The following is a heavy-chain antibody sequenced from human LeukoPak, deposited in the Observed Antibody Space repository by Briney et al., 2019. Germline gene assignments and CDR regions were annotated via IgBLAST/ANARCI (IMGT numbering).Heavy chain of an antibody. CDR1: GFTFDDYA. CDR3: AKALGPEIAVAGLDY. Sequence: GGSLRLSCAASGFTFDDYAMHWVRQAPGKGLEWVSGISWNSGSIGYADSVKGRFTISRDNAKNSLYLQMNSLRAEDTALHYCAKALGPEIAVAGLDYWGQGTLVTVSS. D-gene: IGHD6-19*01. CDR2: ISWNSGSI. J-gene: IGHJ4*02. V-gene: IGHV3-9*01.